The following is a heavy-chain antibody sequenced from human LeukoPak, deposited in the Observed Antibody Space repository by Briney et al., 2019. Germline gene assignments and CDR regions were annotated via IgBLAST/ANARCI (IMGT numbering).Heavy chain of an antibody. D-gene: IGHD1-26*01. CDR1: GYTFTNYY. J-gene: IGHJ4*02. CDR2: IDPNTGGT. Sequence: ALVKVSCKPSGYTFTNYYIHWVRQAPGQGLEWMGRIDPNTGGTKSAKNFQGRVTMTRDTSISTAYMALSGLRSDDTAVYYCASLYDIVGTTVDYWGQGTLVTVSS. V-gene: IGHV1-2*06. CDR3: ASLYDIVGTTVDY.